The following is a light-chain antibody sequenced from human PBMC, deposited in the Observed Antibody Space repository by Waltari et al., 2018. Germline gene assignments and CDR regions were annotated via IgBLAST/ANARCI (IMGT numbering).Light chain of an antibody. J-gene: IGKJ4*01. CDR2: GVS. CDR3: MQHKALPLT. Sequence: DIVMTQTPLSLPVTPGEPASISCRSSQSILHTDGYTYLDWYLQKPGQSPQLLIYGVSNRASGVPDRFSGSGSGTDFTLKISKVEAEDVGVYYCMQHKALPLTFGGGTKVEIK. CDR1: QSILHTDGYTY. V-gene: IGKV2-40*01.